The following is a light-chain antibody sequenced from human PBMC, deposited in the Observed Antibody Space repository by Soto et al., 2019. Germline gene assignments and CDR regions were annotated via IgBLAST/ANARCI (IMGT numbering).Light chain of an antibody. CDR1: QSVSSSY. V-gene: IGKV3-20*01. J-gene: IGKJ4*01. CDR3: QQYGSSPPLT. Sequence: EFVLTQSPGTLSLCPGERATLSCRASQSVSSSYLAWYQQKPGQAPRILIYGASTRATGIPDRFSGSGSGTDFTLTISRLEPEDFALYYCQQYGSSPPLTFGGGTKVEIK. CDR2: GAS.